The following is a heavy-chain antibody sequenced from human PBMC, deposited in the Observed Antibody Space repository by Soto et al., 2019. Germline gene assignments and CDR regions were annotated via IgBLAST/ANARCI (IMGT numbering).Heavy chain of an antibody. CDR3: ARAHYGDYGYGMDV. CDR2: IYHSGST. V-gene: IGHV4-30-2*01. J-gene: IGHJ6*02. CDR1: GGSISSGGYS. Sequence: QLQLQESGSGLVKPSQTLSLTCAVSGGSISSGGYSWSWIRQPPGKGLERIGYIYHSGSTYYNPSLKSRVTLXVXRXXHQFSLKLSSVTAADTAVYYCARAHYGDYGYGMDVWGQGTTVPVSS. D-gene: IGHD4-17*01.